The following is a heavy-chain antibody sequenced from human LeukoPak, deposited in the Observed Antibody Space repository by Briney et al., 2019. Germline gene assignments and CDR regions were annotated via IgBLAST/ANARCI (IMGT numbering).Heavy chain of an antibody. CDR2: INTNTGNP. J-gene: IGHJ6*02. V-gene: IGHV7-4-1*02. CDR1: GYTFTGYY. CDR3: ARTDCSSTSCYGAVGYYYYGMDV. Sequence: ASVKVSCKASGYTFTGYYMHWVRQAPGQGLEWMGWINTNTGNPTYAQGFTGRFVFSLDTSVSTAYLQVSSLKAEDTAVYYCARTDCSSTSCYGAVGYYYYGMDVWGQGTTVTVSS. D-gene: IGHD2-2*01.